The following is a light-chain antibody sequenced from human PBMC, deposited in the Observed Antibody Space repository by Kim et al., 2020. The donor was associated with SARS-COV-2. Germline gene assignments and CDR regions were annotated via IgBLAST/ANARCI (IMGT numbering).Light chain of an antibody. CDR2: DKN. J-gene: IGLJ3*02. Sequence: ALGQTVKITGQGNNLRSYYASCCQQKPGQDPLHVIYDKNNRPSGIPHRFSGYGSGDTASLPITGAQAEDEADDYCNSRDTGSNHVLFGGGTQLTVL. CDR3: NSRDTGSNHVL. V-gene: IGLV3-19*01. CDR1: NLRSYY.